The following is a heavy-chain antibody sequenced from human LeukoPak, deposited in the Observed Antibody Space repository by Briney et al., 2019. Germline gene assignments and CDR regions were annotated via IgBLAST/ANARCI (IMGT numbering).Heavy chain of an antibody. D-gene: IGHD1-7*01. J-gene: IGHJ4*02. CDR3: AKEGKTRNWNYYQAKPVY. CDR1: GFTFSTSA. CDR2: ISGSGGNT. Sequence: GGSLRLSCAASGFTFSTSAMSWVRQAPGKGLEWASGISGSGGNTYYADSVKGRFTISRDNSKNTLYLQMSSLRVEDTAVYYCAKEGKTRNWNYYQAKPVYWGQGTLVTVSS. V-gene: IGHV3-23*01.